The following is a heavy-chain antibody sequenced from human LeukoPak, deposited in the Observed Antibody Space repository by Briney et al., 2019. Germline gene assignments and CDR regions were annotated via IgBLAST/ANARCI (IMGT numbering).Heavy chain of an antibody. Sequence: GGSLRLSCAASGFTFSDYYMSWIRQAPGKGLEWVSYISSSGSTIYYADSVKGRFTIYRDNAKNSLYLQMNSLRAEDTAVYYCARDRRRLRLGELSLPPGYWGQGTLVTVSS. V-gene: IGHV3-11*01. D-gene: IGHD3-16*02. J-gene: IGHJ4*02. CDR3: ARDRRRLRLGELSLPPGY. CDR2: ISSSGSTI. CDR1: GFTFSDYY.